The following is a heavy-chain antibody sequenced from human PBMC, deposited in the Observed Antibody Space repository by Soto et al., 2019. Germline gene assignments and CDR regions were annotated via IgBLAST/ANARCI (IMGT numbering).Heavy chain of an antibody. Sequence: ASVKVSCKASGYIFTSYAMHWVRQAPGQRLEWMGCINAGNGNTKNSQKFQGRVTITRDTSASTAYMELRSLRSEDTAVYYCARDAAAGLNDCWGQGTLVTVSS. V-gene: IGHV1-3*01. CDR3: ARDAAAGLNDC. J-gene: IGHJ4*02. CDR2: INAGNGNT. CDR1: GYIFTSYA. D-gene: IGHD6-13*01.